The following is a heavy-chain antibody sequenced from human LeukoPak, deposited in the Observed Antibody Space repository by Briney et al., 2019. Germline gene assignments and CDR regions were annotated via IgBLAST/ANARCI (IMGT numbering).Heavy chain of an antibody. J-gene: IGHJ3*01. CDR3: ARGDYSDFKSEDAFSV. CDR1: GITFRTYG. D-gene: IGHD4-11*01. CDR2: ISYDGNNI. Sequence: GGSLRLSCAASGITFRTYGMHWVRKAPGTGLEWVAVISYDGNNIDYIDSVKGRFTISRDNSKSTLFLQMNGLRVDDTAVYYCARGDYSDFKSEDAFSVWGQGTMVTVSS. V-gene: IGHV3-30*03.